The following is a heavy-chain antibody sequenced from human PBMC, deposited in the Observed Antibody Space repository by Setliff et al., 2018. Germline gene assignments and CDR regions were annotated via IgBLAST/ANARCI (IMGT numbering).Heavy chain of an antibody. Sequence: PGGSLRLSCAAAGFSFSDYYMSWVRQAPGKGLEWISKISGSGITIYYADSVRGRFTISRDNAKNSLYLQMNSLRAEDTAVYYCARDGVSYGMDAWGQGTTVTVSS. J-gene: IGHJ6*02. CDR1: GFSFSDYY. V-gene: IGHV3-11*04. CDR3: ARDGVSYGMDA. CDR2: ISGSGITI.